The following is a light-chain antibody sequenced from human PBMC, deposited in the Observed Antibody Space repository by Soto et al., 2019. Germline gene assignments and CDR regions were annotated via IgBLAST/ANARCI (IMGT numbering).Light chain of an antibody. V-gene: IGKV3-11*01. CDR3: QERSNWPPYT. CDR2: DAS. CDR1: QSVNSN. Sequence: EIVLTQPPATLSLSPGERATLSCRASQSVNSNLAWYQQKPGQAPRLLIFDASNRATGIPARLSGSGSGTDFTLDIGGLEPEEFAVYYCQERSNWPPYTFGQGTKLEIK. J-gene: IGKJ2*01.